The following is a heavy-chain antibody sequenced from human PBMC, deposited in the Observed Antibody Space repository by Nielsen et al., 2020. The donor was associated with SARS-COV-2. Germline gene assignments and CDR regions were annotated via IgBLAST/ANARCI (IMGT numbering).Heavy chain of an antibody. CDR3: TLLQEHL. V-gene: IGHV1-24*01. CDR1: GISVTQLT. Sequence: ASVKVSCKVSGISVTQLTMHWVRQAPGEGLEWMGEFDPQDGETTLALKFQGRVTMTEDPSTDTAYMELSSLHQGPIGLPPGTLLQEHLWG. J-gene: IGHJ6*01. CDR2: FDPQDGET.